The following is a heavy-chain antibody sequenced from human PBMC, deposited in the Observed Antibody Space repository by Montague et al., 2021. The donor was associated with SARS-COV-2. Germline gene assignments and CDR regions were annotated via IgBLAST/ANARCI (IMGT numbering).Heavy chain of an antibody. J-gene: IGHJ4*02. V-gene: IGHV4-34*01. CDR2: INNSGYT. CDR3: ASAPRYSFGFWAY. Sequence: SETLSLTCAVSGASSSNYYWSWIRQPPGKGLEWVGEINNSGYTDYNPSLESRLTISLDSSKKQFSLKMTSVTAADTAIYYCASAPRYSFGFWAYWGQGTLVSVSS. D-gene: IGHD5-12*01. CDR1: GASSSNYY.